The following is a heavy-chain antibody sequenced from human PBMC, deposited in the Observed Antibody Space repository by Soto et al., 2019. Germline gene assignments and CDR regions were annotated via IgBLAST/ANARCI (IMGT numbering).Heavy chain of an antibody. V-gene: IGHV3-33*01. CDR3: ARGGDGLELSLVVQPFDY. CDR2: IWYDGSNK. D-gene: IGHD1-7*01. CDR1: GFTFSSYG. Sequence: GGSLRLSCAASGFTFSSYGMHWVRQAPGKGLEWVAVIWYDGSNKYYADSVKGRFTISRDNSKNTLYLQVNSLRAEDTAVYYCARGGDGLELSLVVQPFDYWGQGTLVTVSS. J-gene: IGHJ4*02.